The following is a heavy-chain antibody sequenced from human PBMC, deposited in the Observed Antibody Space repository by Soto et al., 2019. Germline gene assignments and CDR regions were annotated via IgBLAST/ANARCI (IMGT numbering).Heavy chain of an antibody. D-gene: IGHD6-13*01. CDR1: GFTFSGYG. J-gene: IGHJ4*02. Sequence: GGSLRLSCAASGFTFSGYGMHWVRQAPGKGLEWVAVIWNDGSNKYYADYVKGRFTISRDNSKNTLYLQMNSLRVEDTAVYYCGRDSGAGGAAADLLLDYWGQGTLVTVSS. CDR3: GRDSGAGGAAADLLLDY. V-gene: IGHV3-33*08. CDR2: IWNDGSNK.